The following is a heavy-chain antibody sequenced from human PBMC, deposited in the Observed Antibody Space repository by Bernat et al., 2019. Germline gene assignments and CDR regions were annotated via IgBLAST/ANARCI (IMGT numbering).Heavy chain of an antibody. Sequence: QLQLQESGPGLVKPSETLSLTCTVSGGSISSYYWSWIRQPPGKGLEWIGYIYYSGSTNYNPSLKSRVTISVDTSKNQFSLKLSSVTAADTAVYYCARRPYYYDSSGYGYWYFDLWGRGTLVTVSS. D-gene: IGHD3-22*01. V-gene: IGHV4-59*08. CDR3: ARRPYYYDSSGYGYWYFDL. J-gene: IGHJ2*01. CDR1: GGSISSYY. CDR2: IYYSGST.